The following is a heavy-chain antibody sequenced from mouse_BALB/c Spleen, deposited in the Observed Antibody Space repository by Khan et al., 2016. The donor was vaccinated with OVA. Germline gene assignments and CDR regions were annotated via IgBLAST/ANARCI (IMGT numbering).Heavy chain of an antibody. J-gene: IGHJ4*01. D-gene: IGHD2-14*01. Sequence: QLVQSGPELKKPGEPVKISCKASGYTFTKNGMNWAKQAPGKGLKWMGWINTYTGEPTYADDFKGRFAFSLETSASTAYLQINNLKNEDTATYFCARVGYSGTMDYWGQGTSVTVSS. CDR1: GYTFTKNG. CDR2: INTYTGEP. CDR3: ARVGYSGTMDY. V-gene: IGHV9-3-1*01.